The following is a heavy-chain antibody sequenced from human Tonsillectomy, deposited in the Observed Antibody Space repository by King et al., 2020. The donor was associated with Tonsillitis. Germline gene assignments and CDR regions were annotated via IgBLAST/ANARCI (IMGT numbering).Heavy chain of an antibody. CDR1: SGSFHGYY. V-gene: IGHV4-34*01. J-gene: IGHJ6*03. Sequence: VQLQQWGAGLLKPSETLSLTCAVYSGSFHGYYWSWVRQPPGKGLEWIGEINHSGSTNSNPSLKSRVTISVDTSKNQFSLKLSSVTAADTAVYYCARGGPFFYYMDVWDKGTTVTVSS. CDR2: INHSGST. CDR3: ARGGPFFYYMDV. D-gene: IGHD2/OR15-2a*01.